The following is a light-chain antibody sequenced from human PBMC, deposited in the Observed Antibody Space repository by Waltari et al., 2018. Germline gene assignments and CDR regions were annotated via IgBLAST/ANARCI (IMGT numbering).Light chain of an antibody. J-gene: IGKJ3*01. CDR2: KAS. CDR3: QHYNSFSALFT. V-gene: IGKV1-5*03. CDR1: QSISRW. Sequence: DIQMTQSPSTVSASVGDRVTITCRDSQSISRWLAWYQQKPGKAPKLLIHKASSLQSGVPSRFSGSGSGTEFTLNITSLQPDDFATYYCQHYNSFSALFTFGPGTQVDIK.